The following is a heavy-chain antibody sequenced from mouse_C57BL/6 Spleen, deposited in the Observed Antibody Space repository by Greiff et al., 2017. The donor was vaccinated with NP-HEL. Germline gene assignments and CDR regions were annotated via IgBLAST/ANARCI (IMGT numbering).Heavy chain of an antibody. J-gene: IGHJ3*01. CDR2: IDPSDSET. CDR3: ARPLAGSGPAWFAY. V-gene: IGHV1-52*01. D-gene: IGHD1-1*01. Sequence: QVQLQQPGAELVRPGSSVKLSCKASGYTFTSYWMHWVKQRPIQGLEWIGNIDPSDSETHYNQKFKDKATLTVDKSSSTAYMQLSSLTSEDSAVYYWARPLAGSGPAWFAYWGKGTLVTVSA. CDR1: GYTFTSYW.